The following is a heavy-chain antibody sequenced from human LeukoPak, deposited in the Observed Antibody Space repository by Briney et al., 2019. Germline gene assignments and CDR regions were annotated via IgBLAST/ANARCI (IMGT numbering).Heavy chain of an antibody. CDR3: ARGRFYYDSSGYTNWFDP. CDR2: MNPNSGNT. Sequence: ASVKVSCKASGYTFTSYDINWVRQATGQGLEWMGWMNPNSGNTGYAQKFQGRVTMTRNTSISTAYMELSSLRSEDTAVYYCARGRFYYDSSGYTNWFDPWGQGTLVTVSS. D-gene: IGHD3-22*01. J-gene: IGHJ5*02. V-gene: IGHV1-8*01. CDR1: GYTFTSYD.